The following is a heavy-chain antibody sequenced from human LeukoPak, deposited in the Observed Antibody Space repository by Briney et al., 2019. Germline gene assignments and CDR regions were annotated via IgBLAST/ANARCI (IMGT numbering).Heavy chain of an antibody. CDR3: ARGQVVAALTNYSYYYGMDV. CDR2: INHSGST. V-gene: IGHV4-34*01. D-gene: IGHD2-15*01. Sequence: PSETLSLTCAVYGGSFSGYYWSWIRQPPGKGLEWIGEINHSGSTNYNPSLKSRVTISVDTSKNEFSLTLSSVTAADTAVYYCARGQVVAALTNYSYYYGMDVWGQGTTVTVSS. J-gene: IGHJ6*02. CDR1: GGSFSGYY.